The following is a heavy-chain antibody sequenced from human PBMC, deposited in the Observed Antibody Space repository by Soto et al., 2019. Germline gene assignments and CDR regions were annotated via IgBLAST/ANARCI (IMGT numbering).Heavy chain of an antibody. J-gene: IGHJ4*02. CDR1: GYSFTSYW. D-gene: IGHD5-12*01. CDR2: IYPGDSDT. Sequence: PGESLKISCNGSGYSFTSYWICWVRQMPGKGLEWMGIIYPGDSDTRYSPSFQGQVTISADKFISTAYLQWSSLKASDTAMYYCARSRGRDGYNYPDYWGQGTLVTVSS. V-gene: IGHV5-51*01. CDR3: ARSRGRDGYNYPDY.